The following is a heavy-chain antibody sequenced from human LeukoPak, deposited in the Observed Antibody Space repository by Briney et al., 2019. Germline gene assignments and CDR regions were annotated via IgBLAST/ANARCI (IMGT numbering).Heavy chain of an antibody. Sequence: GGSLRLSCAASGFTLSSYDMHWVRQGTGKGLEWVATFGTAGDTYYAGSVKGRFTVSRENAENSFYLQMNSLRGGDTAVYYCARENVLAVAARDYYHGMDVWGQGTAVTVSS. D-gene: IGHD6-19*01. CDR2: FGTAGDT. V-gene: IGHV3-13*01. J-gene: IGHJ6*02. CDR1: GFTLSSYD. CDR3: ARENVLAVAARDYYHGMDV.